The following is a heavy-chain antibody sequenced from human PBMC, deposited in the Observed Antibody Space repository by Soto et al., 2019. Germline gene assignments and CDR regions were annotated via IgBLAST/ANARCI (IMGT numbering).Heavy chain of an antibody. V-gene: IGHV4-59*08. CDR1: GGSISSYY. J-gene: IGHJ3*02. D-gene: IGHD1-1*01. CDR3: ARHGRWHDLDI. CDR2: IYYSGST. Sequence: QVQLQESGPGLVKPSETLSLTCTVSGGSISSYYWSWIRQPPGKGLEWVGYIYYSGSTNYNPSLKSRLTITVDTSKNQFSLKLSSVTAADTAVYYCARHGRWHDLDIWGQGTMVTVSS.